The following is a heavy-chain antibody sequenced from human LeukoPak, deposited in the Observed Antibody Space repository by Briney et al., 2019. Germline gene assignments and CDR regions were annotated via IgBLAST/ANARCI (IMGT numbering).Heavy chain of an antibody. Sequence: GGSLRLSCAASGFTFGTYWMSWVRQAPGKGLEWVANIKQDGSEEYYVDSVKGRFTISRDNAKNSLYLQMNSLRAEDTAVYYCARGGGRDGYNYPGFYGYWGQGTLLTVSS. D-gene: IGHD5-24*01. J-gene: IGHJ4*02. CDR3: ARGGGRDGYNYPGFYGY. CDR1: GFTFGTYW. CDR2: IKQDGSEE. V-gene: IGHV3-7*01.